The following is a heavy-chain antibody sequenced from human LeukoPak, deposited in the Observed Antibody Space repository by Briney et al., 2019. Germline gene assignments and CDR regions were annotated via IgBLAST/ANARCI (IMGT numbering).Heavy chain of an antibody. J-gene: IGHJ4*02. D-gene: IGHD5-18*01. CDR3: ARDFWGYSYARGIDY. CDR2: ISSSGYI. CDR1: GFTFSSYA. Sequence: PGGSLRLSCTASGFTFSSYAMSWVRQAPGKGLQWVSSISSSGYIYYVDSVKGRFTISRDNAKNSLYLQMNSLRAEDTAVYYCARDFWGYSYARGIDYWGQGTLVTVSS. V-gene: IGHV3-21*01.